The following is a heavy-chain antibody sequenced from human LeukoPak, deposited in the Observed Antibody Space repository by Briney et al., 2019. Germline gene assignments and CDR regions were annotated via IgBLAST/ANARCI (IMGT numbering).Heavy chain of an antibody. CDR2: ISGSAGTT. Sequence: GGSLRLSCAAFGFTFSSYAMSWVRQAPGKGLEWVSGISGSAGTTYHADSVKGRFTISRDNSKNSLYLQMNSLRAEDMALYYCAKDGRALLTTSYYYGMDVWGQGTTVTVSS. CDR1: GFTFSSYA. CDR3: AKDGRALLTTSYYYGMDV. J-gene: IGHJ6*02. D-gene: IGHD1-26*01. V-gene: IGHV3-23*01.